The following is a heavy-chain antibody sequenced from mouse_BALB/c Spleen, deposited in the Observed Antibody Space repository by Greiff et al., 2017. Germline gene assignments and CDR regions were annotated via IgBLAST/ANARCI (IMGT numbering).Heavy chain of an antibody. J-gene: IGHJ3*01. CDR2: IYPGSGST. D-gene: IGHD2-4*01. CDR1: GYTFTSYW. Sequence: LQQPGSELVRPGASVKLSCKASGYTFTSYWMHWVKQRPGQGLEWIGNIYPGSGSTNYDEKFKSKATLTVDTSSSTAYMQLSSLTSEDSAVYYCTRGSTMITEAYWGQGTLVTVSA. CDR3: TRGSTMITEAY. V-gene: IGHV1S22*01.